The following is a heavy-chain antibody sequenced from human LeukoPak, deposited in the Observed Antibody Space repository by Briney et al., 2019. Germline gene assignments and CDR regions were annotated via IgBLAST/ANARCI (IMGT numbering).Heavy chain of an antibody. D-gene: IGHD3-10*01. V-gene: IGHV1-2*02. CDR1: GYTFTGYY. Sequence: GASVKVSCKASGYTFTGYYMHWVRQAPGQGLEWMGWINPNSGGTNYAQKFQGRVTMTRDTSISTAYMELSRLRSDDTAVYYCERVRWFGESYYFDYWGQGTLVTVSS. J-gene: IGHJ4*02. CDR2: INPNSGGT. CDR3: ERVRWFGESYYFDY.